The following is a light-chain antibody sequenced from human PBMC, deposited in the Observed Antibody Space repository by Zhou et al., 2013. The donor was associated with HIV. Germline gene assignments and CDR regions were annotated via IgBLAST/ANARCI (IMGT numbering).Light chain of an antibody. Sequence: EIVLTQSPATLSLSPGESATLSCRASQSVTNFLAWYQQKPGQAPRLLIYNASNRATGIPARFSGSGSGTDFTLTISSLQPGDFATYYCHQFDSFPWTFGQGTKVEIK. CDR1: QSVTNF. CDR2: NAS. J-gene: IGKJ1*01. CDR3: HQFDSFPWT. V-gene: IGKV3-11*01.